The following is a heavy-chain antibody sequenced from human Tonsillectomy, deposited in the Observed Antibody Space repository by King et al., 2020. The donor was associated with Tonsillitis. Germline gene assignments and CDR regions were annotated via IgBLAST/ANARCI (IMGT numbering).Heavy chain of an antibody. CDR1: GFTFSSYG. J-gene: IGHJ4*02. Sequence: VQLVESGGGVVQPGRSLRLSCAASGFTFSSYGMHWVRQAPGKGLEWVAVISYDGSNKYYADSVKGRFTISRDDSKNTLSLQMNSLRTEDTAVYYCAKDRDGFDYWGQGTLVTVPS. D-gene: IGHD5-24*01. CDR2: ISYDGSNK. V-gene: IGHV3-30*18. CDR3: AKDRDGFDY.